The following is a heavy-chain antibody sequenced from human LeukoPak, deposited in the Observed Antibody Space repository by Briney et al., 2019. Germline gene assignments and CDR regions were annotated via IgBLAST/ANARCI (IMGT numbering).Heavy chain of an antibody. CDR3: ARGNYYGMDV. V-gene: IGHV3-74*03. CDR1: ESTFTKFW. CDR2: INRDGTTT. J-gene: IGHJ6*02. Sequence: GGSLRLSCAASESTFTKFWVHWVRQAPGKGPVWVSFINRDGTTTTYADSVKGRFTVSRDNAKNTLYLQMNSLRAEDTAVYYCARGNYYGMDVWGQGTTVTVSS. D-gene: IGHD2/OR15-2a*01.